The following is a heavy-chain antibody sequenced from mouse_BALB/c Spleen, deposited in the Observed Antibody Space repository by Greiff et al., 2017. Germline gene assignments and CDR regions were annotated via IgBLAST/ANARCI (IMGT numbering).Heavy chain of an antibody. CDR3: ARYDYDVDFDY. CDR2: INPSSGYT. D-gene: IGHD2-4*01. J-gene: IGHJ2*01. Sequence: QVQLKQSAAELARPGASVKMSCKASGYTFTSYTMHWVKQRPGQGLEWIGYINPSSGYTEYNQKFKDKTTLTADKSSSTAYMQLSSLTSEDSAVYYCARYDYDVDFDYWGQGTTLTVSS. CDR1: GYTFTSYT. V-gene: IGHV1-4*02.